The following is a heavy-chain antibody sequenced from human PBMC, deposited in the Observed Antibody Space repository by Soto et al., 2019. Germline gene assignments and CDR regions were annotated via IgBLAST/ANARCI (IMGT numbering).Heavy chain of an antibody. J-gene: IGHJ4*02. CDR2: IYWDDDK. CDR1: GFSLTTTGVG. D-gene: IGHD2-15*01. Sequence: QITLKESGPTLVKPTQTLTLTCTFSGFSLTTTGVGVGWIRQPPGKALEWLAIIYWDDDKRYSPSLKSRLTITNDTSNNQVVLTMTNMDPVDTATYFCAHRAVLCSGGTCYSHPFDFWGQGTLVTVSS. V-gene: IGHV2-5*02. CDR3: AHRAVLCSGGTCYSHPFDF.